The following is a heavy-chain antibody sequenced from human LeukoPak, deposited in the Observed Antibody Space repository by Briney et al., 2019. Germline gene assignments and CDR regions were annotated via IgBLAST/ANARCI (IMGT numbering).Heavy chain of an antibody. V-gene: IGHV3-9*03. D-gene: IGHD2-15*01. J-gene: IGHJ6*03. CDR3: AKDSACGGSCYSRYYYYYMDV. CDR2: ISWNSDSI. Sequence: PGGSLRLSCAASGFTFDDYAMHWVRQTPGKGLEWVSGISWNSDSIGYADSVKGRFTISRDNAKNSLYLQMNSLRAEDMALYYCAKDSACGGSCYSRYYYYYMDVWGKGTTVTVSS. CDR1: GFTFDDYA.